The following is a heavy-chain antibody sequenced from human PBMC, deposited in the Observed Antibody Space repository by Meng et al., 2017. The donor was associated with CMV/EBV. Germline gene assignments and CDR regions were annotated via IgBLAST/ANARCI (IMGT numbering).Heavy chain of an antibody. D-gene: IGHD6-13*01. CDR1: GYSFTNYW. CDR3: ARHSAPNVAASGVIYFDY. CDR2: IYPGDSDT. Sequence: KVSCKVSGYSFTNYWIGWVRQRPGKGLEWLGIIYPGDSDTRYSPSFQGQVTISADKALSTAYLQWSSLKASDTAIYYCARHSAPNVAASGVIYFDYWGQGTLVTVSS. J-gene: IGHJ4*02. V-gene: IGHV5-51*01.